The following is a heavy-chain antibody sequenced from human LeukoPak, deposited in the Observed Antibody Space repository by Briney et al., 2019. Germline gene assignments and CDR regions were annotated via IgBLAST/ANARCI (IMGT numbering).Heavy chain of an antibody. D-gene: IGHD5-18*01. CDR2: INHSGST. Sequence: SETLSLTCAVYGGSFSGYYWSWIRQPPGKGLEWIGEINHSGSTNYNASLKSRVTISVDTSKNQFSLRLSSVTAADTAMYYCAPRGDIEHSYGYVKWFDPWGQGTRVTVSS. J-gene: IGHJ5*02. CDR3: APRGDIEHSYGYVKWFDP. V-gene: IGHV4-34*01. CDR1: GGSFSGYY.